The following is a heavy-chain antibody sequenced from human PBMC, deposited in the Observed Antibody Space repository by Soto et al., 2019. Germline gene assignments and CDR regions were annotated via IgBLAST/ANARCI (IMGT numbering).Heavy chain of an antibody. D-gene: IGHD1-26*01. V-gene: IGHV3-21*01. Sequence: PGGSLRLSCAGSGFTFSDYSMNWVRQAPGKGLEWVSSLSSSLHIYYADSVRGRFTISRDNAKNSLYLQMNSLRAEDTAVYYCVRYWQATREFDQWGQGTLVTVSS. CDR3: VRYWQATREFDQ. CDR1: GFTFSDYS. J-gene: IGHJ4*02. CDR2: LSSSLHI.